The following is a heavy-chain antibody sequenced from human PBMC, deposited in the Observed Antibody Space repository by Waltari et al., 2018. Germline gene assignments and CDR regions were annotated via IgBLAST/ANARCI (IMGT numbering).Heavy chain of an antibody. V-gene: IGHV1-2*06. D-gene: IGHD6-19*01. CDR1: GYTFTGTY. Sequence: QVQLVQSGAEVKKPGASVKVSCKASGYTFTGTYMHWVRQPPGQGLEWMGRINPNSGGTNYAQKFQGRVTMTRDTSISTAYMELSRLRSDDTAVYYCARDEAVAASPTGFDPWGQGTLVTVSS. CDR2: INPNSGGT. J-gene: IGHJ5*02. CDR3: ARDEAVAASPTGFDP.